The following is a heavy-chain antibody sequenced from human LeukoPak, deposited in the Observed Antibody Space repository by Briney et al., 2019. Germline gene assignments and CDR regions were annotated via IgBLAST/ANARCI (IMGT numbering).Heavy chain of an antibody. Sequence: ASVKVSCKASGYTFTSYGISWVRQAPGQGLEWMGWINPNSGGTNYAQKFQGRVTMTRDTSISTAYMELSRLRSDDTAVYYCARVNSGYDGPGLDYWGQGTLVTVSS. CDR3: ARVNSGYDGPGLDY. D-gene: IGHD5-12*01. J-gene: IGHJ4*02. V-gene: IGHV1-2*02. CDR1: GYTFTSYG. CDR2: INPNSGGT.